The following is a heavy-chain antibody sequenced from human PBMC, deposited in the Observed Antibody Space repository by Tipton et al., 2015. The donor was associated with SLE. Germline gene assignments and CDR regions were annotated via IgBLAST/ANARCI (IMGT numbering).Heavy chain of an antibody. V-gene: IGHV4-59*12. Sequence: TLSLTCTVSGGSISSYYWSWIRHPPGKELHWIGFTYYSGSTNYNPSLKGRVPISVNTSKNLFSLKLSSGTAADTAVYYCAREGAYYYFWSGYPAYSDFGMDVWGQGTSVTVSS. CDR2: TYYSGST. J-gene: IGHJ6*02. D-gene: IGHD3-3*01. CDR1: GGSISSYY. CDR3: AREGAYYYFWSGYPAYSDFGMDV.